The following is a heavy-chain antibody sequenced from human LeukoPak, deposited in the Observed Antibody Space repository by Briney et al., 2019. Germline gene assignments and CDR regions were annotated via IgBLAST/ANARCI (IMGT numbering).Heavy chain of an antibody. V-gene: IGHV3-33*01. CDR3: ARDRMATRSCEIDAFDI. CDR1: GFTFSSYG. J-gene: IGHJ3*02. Sequence: GRSLRLSCAASGFTFSSYGMHWVRQAPGKGLEWVAVIWYDGSNKYYADSVKGRFTISRDNSKNTLYLQMNSLRAEDTAVYYCARDRMATRSCEIDAFDIWGQGRMVTVSS. CDR2: IWYDGSNK. D-gene: IGHD5-24*01.